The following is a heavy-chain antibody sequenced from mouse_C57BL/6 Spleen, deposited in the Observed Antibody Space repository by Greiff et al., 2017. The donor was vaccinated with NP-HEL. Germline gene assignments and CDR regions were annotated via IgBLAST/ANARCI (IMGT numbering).Heavy chain of an antibody. J-gene: IGHJ2*01. CDR2: IDPSDSYT. Sequence: QVQLQQSGAELVRPGTSVKLSCKASGYTFTSYWMHWVKQRPGQGLEWIGVIDPSDSYTNYNQKFKGKATLTVDTSSSTAYMQLSSLTSEDSAVYYGAREGNFDYWGQGTTLTVSS. V-gene: IGHV1-59*01. CDR1: GYTFTSYW. CDR3: AREGNFDY.